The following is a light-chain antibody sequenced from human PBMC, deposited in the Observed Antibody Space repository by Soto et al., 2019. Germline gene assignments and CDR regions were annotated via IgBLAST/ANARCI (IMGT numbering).Light chain of an antibody. V-gene: IGKV3-20*01. CDR3: QQYGNSPPNT. CDR1: QSVSSSY. Sequence: EIVLTQSPGTLSLSPGERATLSCRASQSVSSSYLAWYQQKPGQAPRLLIYGACSRATGIPDRFSGSGSGTDFTLTISRLEPEDFAVYFCQQYGNSPPNTFGQGTKVEIK. CDR2: GAC. J-gene: IGKJ2*01.